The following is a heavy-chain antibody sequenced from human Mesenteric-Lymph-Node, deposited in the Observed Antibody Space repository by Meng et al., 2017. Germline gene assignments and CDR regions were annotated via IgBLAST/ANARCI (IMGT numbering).Heavy chain of an antibody. D-gene: IGHD2-8*02. V-gene: IGHV3-23*01. J-gene: IGHJ4*02. CDR1: GFTFENYA. Sequence: GGSLRLSCAASGFTFENYAMSWVRLAPGKRLEWASVITGSGADTYYVDSVKGRFTISRDNSKSTLYLQMNSLRAEDTAVYYCAKAPLSYCTGARCYPLDSWGQGTLVTVSS. CDR2: ITGSGADT. CDR3: AKAPLSYCTGARCYPLDS.